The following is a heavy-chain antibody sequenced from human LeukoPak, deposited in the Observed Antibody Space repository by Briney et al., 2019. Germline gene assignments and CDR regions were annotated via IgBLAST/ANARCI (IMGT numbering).Heavy chain of an antibody. CDR3: ARDILGIPGSDSYGCDY. D-gene: IGHD5-18*01. CDR1: GFTFSSYE. CDR2: ISSSGNTI. V-gene: IGHV3-48*03. J-gene: IGHJ4*02. Sequence: PGGSLRLSCAASGFTFSSYEMNWVRQAPGKGLEWVSYISSSGNTIYYADSVKGRFTISRDNAKNSLYLQMNSLRAEDSAVYYCARDILGIPGSDSYGCDYWGQGTLVTVSS.